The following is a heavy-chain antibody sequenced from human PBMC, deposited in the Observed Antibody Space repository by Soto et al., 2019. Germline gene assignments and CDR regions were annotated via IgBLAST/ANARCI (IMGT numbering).Heavy chain of an antibody. CDR3: ARERSSNGYYYYGMDV. J-gene: IGHJ6*02. D-gene: IGHD6-6*01. CDR2: IYYSGST. V-gene: IGHV4-59*01. Sequence: QVQLQESGPGLVKPSETLSLTCTVSGGSISSYYWSWIRQPPGKGLEWIGYIYYSGSTNYNPSLKSRVTLSVDTSKNQFSLKLSSVTAADTAVYYCARERSSNGYYYYGMDVWGQGTTVTVSS. CDR1: GGSISSYY.